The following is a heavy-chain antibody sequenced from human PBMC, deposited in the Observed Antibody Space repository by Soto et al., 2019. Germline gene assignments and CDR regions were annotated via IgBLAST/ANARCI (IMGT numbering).Heavy chain of an antibody. J-gene: IGHJ6*02. V-gene: IGHV5-51*01. D-gene: IGHD3-3*01. CDR3: ARLGFNYDFLSGYYNVHHYYGIDV. CDR1: GYSFISYW. Sequence: GESLKISCKGSGYSFISYWIGWVRQMPGRGLEWMGIIYPHDSDTRYSPSFQGQVTISADKSINSVYLQWSSLKASDTATYYCARLGFNYDFLSGYYNVHHYYGIDVWGQGTTVTVSS. CDR2: IYPHDSDT.